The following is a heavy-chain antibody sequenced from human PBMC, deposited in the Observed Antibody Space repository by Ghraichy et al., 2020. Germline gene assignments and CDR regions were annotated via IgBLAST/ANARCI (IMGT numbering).Heavy chain of an antibody. D-gene: IGHD3-22*01. Sequence: GASLRLACAASGFTFSSYAMHWVRQAPGKGLEWVAVISYDGSNKYYADSVKGRFTISRDNSKNTLYLQMNSLRAEDTAVYYCARGDSSGGWYWGQGTLVTVSS. CDR2: ISYDGSNK. J-gene: IGHJ4*02. CDR3: ARGDSSGGWY. CDR1: GFTFSSYA. V-gene: IGHV3-30*04.